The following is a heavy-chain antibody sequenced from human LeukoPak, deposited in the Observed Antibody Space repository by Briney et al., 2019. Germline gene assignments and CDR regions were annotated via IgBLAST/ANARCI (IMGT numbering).Heavy chain of an antibody. J-gene: IGHJ6*03. CDR1: GFTFSSYA. Sequence: GGALRLSCAASGFTFSSYAMHWVRQAPGKGLEYVSAIDCNGSSTYYANSEKRRYTIYRDKSKNTLYLQMGRLRAEDMALYYWARDPSPGRKRLGVGAGGYYYMDVWGKGTTVTISS. CDR3: ARDPSPGRKRLGVGAGGYYYMDV. CDR2: IDCNGSST. V-gene: IGHV3-64*01. D-gene: IGHD3-16*01.